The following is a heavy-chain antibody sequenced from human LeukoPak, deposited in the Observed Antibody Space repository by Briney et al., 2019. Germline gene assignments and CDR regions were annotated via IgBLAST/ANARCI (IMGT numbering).Heavy chain of an antibody. CDR3: ATEMYSSSWYGSY. Sequence: SVKVSCTASGGTFSSYAISWVRQAPGQGLEWMGGIIPIFGTANYAQKFQGRVTITADESTSTAYMELSSLRSEDTAVYYCATEMYSSSWYGSYWGQGTLVTVSS. CDR2: IIPIFGTA. J-gene: IGHJ4*02. CDR1: GGTFSSYA. D-gene: IGHD6-13*01. V-gene: IGHV1-69*13.